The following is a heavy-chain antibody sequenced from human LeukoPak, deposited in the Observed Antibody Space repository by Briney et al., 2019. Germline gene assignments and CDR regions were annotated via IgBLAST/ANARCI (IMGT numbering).Heavy chain of an antibody. CDR2: ISISSNYI. D-gene: IGHD3-10*01. CDR3: AKENPYYYGSGCFDY. V-gene: IGHV3-21*04. J-gene: IGHJ4*02. CDR1: GFTFSRYS. Sequence: GGSLRLSCAASGFTFSRYSMNWVRQAPGKGLEWVSSISISSNYIYYADSVKGRFTISRDNAKNSLYLQVNSLRAEDTAVYYCAKENPYYYGSGCFDYWGQGTLVTVSS.